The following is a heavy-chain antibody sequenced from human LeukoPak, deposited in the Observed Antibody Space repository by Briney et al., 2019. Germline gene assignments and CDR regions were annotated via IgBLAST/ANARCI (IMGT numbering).Heavy chain of an antibody. Sequence: SETLSLTCTVSGGSISSYYWSWIRQPAGKGLEWIGRIYTSGSTNYNPSLKSRVTMSVDTSKNRFSLKLSSVTAADTAVYYCASDLPYCSGGSCRTTSDYWGQGTLVTVSS. J-gene: IGHJ4*02. D-gene: IGHD2-15*01. CDR1: GGSISSYY. CDR2: IYTSGST. V-gene: IGHV4-4*07. CDR3: ASDLPYCSGGSCRTTSDY.